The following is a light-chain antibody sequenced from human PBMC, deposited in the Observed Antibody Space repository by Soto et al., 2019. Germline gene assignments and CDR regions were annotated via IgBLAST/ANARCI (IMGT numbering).Light chain of an antibody. J-gene: IGKJ1*01. V-gene: IGKV3-11*01. CDR2: DAS. CDR1: QDISNF. CDR3: QQYHNLWT. Sequence: EIVLAQSPATLSLSPGERATLSCRASQDISNFLAWYQQRPGQAPRLLIYDASNRATGIPARFSGSGSGTDFTLTIVGLEPEDFAIYYCQQYHNLWTFGQGTEVEIK.